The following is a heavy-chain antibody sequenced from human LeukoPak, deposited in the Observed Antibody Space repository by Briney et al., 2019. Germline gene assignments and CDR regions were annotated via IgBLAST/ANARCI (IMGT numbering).Heavy chain of an antibody. CDR3: ARVCFSARREDCSSTSCYETWIWFDP. CDR2: IYYSGST. J-gene: IGHJ5*02. V-gene: IGHV4-31*03. Sequence: SETLSLTCTVSGGSISSGGYYWSWIRQHPGKGLEWIGYIYYSGSTYYNPSLKSRVTISVDTSKNQFSLKLSSVTAADTAMYYCARVCFSARREDCSSTSCYETWIWFDPWGQGTLVTVSS. CDR1: GGSISSGGYY. D-gene: IGHD2-2*01.